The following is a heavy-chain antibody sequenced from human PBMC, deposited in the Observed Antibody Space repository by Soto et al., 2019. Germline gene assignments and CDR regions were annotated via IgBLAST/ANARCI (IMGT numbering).Heavy chain of an antibody. V-gene: IGHV3-23*01. D-gene: IGHD4-17*01. J-gene: IGHJ4*02. CDR1: GFTFNRYA. CDR3: AKDAVSGDGLWLMDH. CDR2: IFGNGGGI. Sequence: EVQLLESGGDLIHPGGSLRLSCAASGFTFNRYAMTWVRQAPGKGLECVAGIFGNGGGIEYADSVKGRFTISRDNSKNILYLQMNSLRDEDTAVYFCAKDAVSGDGLWLMDHWGQGTLVTVSS.